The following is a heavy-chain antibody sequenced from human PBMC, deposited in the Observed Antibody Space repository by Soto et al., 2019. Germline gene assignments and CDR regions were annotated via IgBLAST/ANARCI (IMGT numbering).Heavy chain of an antibody. J-gene: IGHJ6*03. CDR3: AKDLTAIHPYYYYMDV. V-gene: IGHV3-30*18. CDR2: TSYDGSNK. CDR1: GFTFSSYG. D-gene: IGHD7-27*01. Sequence: GGSLRLSCAASGFTFSSYGIHWVRQAPGKGLEWVAVTSYDGSNKYYADSVKGRFNISRDNSKNTLYLQMNSLRAEDTAVYYCAKDLTAIHPYYYYMDVWGKGTTVTVSS.